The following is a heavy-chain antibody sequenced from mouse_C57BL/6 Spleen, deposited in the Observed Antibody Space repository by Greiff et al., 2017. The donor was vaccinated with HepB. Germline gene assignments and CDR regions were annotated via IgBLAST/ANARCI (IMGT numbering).Heavy chain of an antibody. CDR1: GYTFTEYT. Sequence: VQRVESGAELVKPGASVKLSCKASGYTFTEYTIHWVKQRSGQGLEWIGWFYPGSGSIKYNEKFKDKAILTADKSSSTAYMELRSLTSEDSAVYYCTRSAVGLRAMDYWGQGTSVTVSS. CDR2: FYPGSGSI. CDR3: TRSAVGLRAMDY. J-gene: IGHJ4*01. V-gene: IGHV1-62-2*01. D-gene: IGHD2-2*01.